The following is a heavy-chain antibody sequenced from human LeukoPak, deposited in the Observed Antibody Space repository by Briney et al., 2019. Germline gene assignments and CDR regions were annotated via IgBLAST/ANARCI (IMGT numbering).Heavy chain of an antibody. CDR3: ARYGDCSNGVCYYDY. J-gene: IGHJ4*02. V-gene: IGHV1-2*02. D-gene: IGHD2-8*01. Sequence: ASVKVSCKASLYTLTAYFIHWVRQAPGQELEWMGWINPNGGATNYVRKFQGRVTMSKDTSISTAYMELSRLRSDDTAVYYCARYGDCSNGVCYYDYWGQGTLVTVSS. CDR1: LYTLTAYF. CDR2: INPNGGAT.